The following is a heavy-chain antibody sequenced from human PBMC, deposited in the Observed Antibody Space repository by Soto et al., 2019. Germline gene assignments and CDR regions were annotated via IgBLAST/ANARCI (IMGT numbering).Heavy chain of an antibody. J-gene: IGHJ4*02. V-gene: IGHV3-64*01. CDR2: ISSNGGTT. Sequence: EVQLAESGGGMVQPGGSLRLSCVASGFPFSRYDMHWVRQAPGKGLEYVSSISSNGGTTYYGNSVKGRFTISRDNSKNTLYLEMGSLRAEDMAVYYCVRRVSGNDDYWGQGTLVTVSS. D-gene: IGHD1-1*01. CDR1: GFPFSRYD. CDR3: VRRVSGNDDY.